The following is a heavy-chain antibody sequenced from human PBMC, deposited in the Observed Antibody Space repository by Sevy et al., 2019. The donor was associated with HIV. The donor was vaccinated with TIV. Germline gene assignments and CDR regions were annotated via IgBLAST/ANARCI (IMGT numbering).Heavy chain of an antibody. CDR3: VRGGGGYYDY. CDR1: GFTFSSYG. D-gene: IGHD3-10*01. CDR2: VSGGNT. J-gene: IGHJ4*02. Sequence: GGSLRLSCAASGFTFSSYGMVWVRQAPGKGLEWVSAVSGGNTYYADSVKGRFTISRDNSKNTLYLQVNSLRAEDTAVYYCVRGGGGYYDYWGQGTLVTVSS. V-gene: IGHV3-23*01.